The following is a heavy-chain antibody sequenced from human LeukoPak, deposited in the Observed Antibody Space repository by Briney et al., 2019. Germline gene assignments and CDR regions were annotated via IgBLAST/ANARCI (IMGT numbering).Heavy chain of an antibody. V-gene: IGHV5-51*01. Sequence: GESLKISCKGSGYTFSSYWIGWVRLMPGKGLEWMGIIYPGDSGTRYSPSFQGQVTISADKSTSTAYLQWSSLKASDSAMYYCARPSRVGALNFDYWGQGTLVTVSS. J-gene: IGHJ4*02. CDR2: IYPGDSGT. CDR3: ARPSRVGALNFDY. CDR1: GYTFSSYW. D-gene: IGHD1-26*01.